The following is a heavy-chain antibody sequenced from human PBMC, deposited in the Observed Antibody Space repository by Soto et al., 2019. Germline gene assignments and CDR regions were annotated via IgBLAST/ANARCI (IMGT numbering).Heavy chain of an antibody. CDR3: ARTPFRLSLGTVLCYFDD. V-gene: IGHV4-59*01. CDR1: GASITTSY. Sequence: QVQLQESGPGLVKPSATLTLTCTVSGASITTSYWSWIRQPHGEGREWLGYIFHRGTTKYNPSLDRPVSMSVDTSKNQFSLTMTLVTAADTAVYYCARTPFRLSLGTVLCYFDDWGQGTLVTLSS. D-gene: IGHD3-16*01. J-gene: IGHJ4*02. CDR2: IFHRGTT.